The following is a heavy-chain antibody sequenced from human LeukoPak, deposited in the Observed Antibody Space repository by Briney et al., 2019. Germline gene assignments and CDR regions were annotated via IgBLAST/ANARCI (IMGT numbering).Heavy chain of an antibody. V-gene: IGHV4-30-2*01. Sequence: SETLSLTCAVSGDSISSGGYSWSWIRQPPGKGLEWIGYIYHSGSTYYNPSLKSRVTISVDRSKNQFSLRLSSVTAADTAVYYCARAPCGDYVGLDYWGQGTLVTVSS. CDR2: IYHSGST. D-gene: IGHD4-17*01. J-gene: IGHJ4*02. CDR1: GDSISSGGYS. CDR3: ARAPCGDYVGLDY.